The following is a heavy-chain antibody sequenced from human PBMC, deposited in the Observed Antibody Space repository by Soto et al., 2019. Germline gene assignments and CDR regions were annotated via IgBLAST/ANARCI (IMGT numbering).Heavy chain of an antibody. CDR2: ISYDGSNK. J-gene: IGHJ2*01. CDR3: ARGRIAAAGQKRYFDL. D-gene: IGHD6-13*01. CDR1: GFTFSSYA. V-gene: IGHV3-30-3*01. Sequence: QVQLVESGGGVVQPGRSLRLSCAASGFTFSSYAMHWVRQAPGKGLEWVAVISYDGSNKYYADSVKGRFTISRDNSTNTLYRQMNSLRAEDTAVYYCARGRIAAAGQKRYFDLCGRGTLVTVSS.